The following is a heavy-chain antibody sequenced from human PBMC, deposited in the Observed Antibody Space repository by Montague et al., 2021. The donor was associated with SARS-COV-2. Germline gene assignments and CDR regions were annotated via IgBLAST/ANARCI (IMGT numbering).Heavy chain of an antibody. Sequence: SLRLSCAASGFTCSAYTMNWVRQAPGKGLEWVSSIGGTTGYIYYADSVKGRFTISRDNAKNSLYLQTDSLRADDTAIYYCWRSSGPWGQGTLVTVSS. CDR1: GFTCSAYT. J-gene: IGHJ5*02. CDR2: IGGTTGYI. CDR3: WRSSGP. V-gene: IGHV3-21*01. D-gene: IGHD3-22*01.